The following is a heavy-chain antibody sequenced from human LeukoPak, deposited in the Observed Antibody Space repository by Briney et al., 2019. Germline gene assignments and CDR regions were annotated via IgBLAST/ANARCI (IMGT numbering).Heavy chain of an antibody. V-gene: IGHV4-4*07. CDR3: ARPRDATPEINWEFDY. CDR2: IYSTGST. CDR1: GGSISIYY. Sequence: SETLSLTCTVSGGSISIYYWSWIRQPAGKGLEWIGRIYSTGSTNYNPSLKSRVTMSVDTSKNQFSLKLSSVTAADTAVYYCARPRDATPEINWEFDYWGQGTLVTVSS. D-gene: IGHD7-27*01. J-gene: IGHJ4*02.